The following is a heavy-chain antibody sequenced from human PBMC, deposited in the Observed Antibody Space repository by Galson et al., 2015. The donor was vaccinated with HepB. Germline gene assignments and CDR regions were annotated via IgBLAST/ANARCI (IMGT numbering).Heavy chain of an antibody. CDR1: GFTFSSYS. J-gene: IGHJ3*02. CDR2: ISSSSSYI. Sequence: SLRLSCAASGFTFSSYSMNWVRQAPGKGLEWVSSISSSSSYIYYADSVKGRFTISRDNAKNSLYLQMNSLRAEDTAVYYCARELGLTSAFDIRGQGTMVTVSS. CDR3: ARELGLTSAFDI. D-gene: IGHD4/OR15-4a*01. V-gene: IGHV3-21*01.